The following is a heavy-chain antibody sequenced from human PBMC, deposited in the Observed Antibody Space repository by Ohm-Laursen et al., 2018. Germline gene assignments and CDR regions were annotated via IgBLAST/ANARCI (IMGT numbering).Heavy chain of an antibody. CDR1: GGSISNYY. J-gene: IGHJ4*02. V-gene: IGHV4-4*07. Sequence: SDTLSLTCNVSGGSISNYYWSWIRQPAGKGLEWVGRMYSSGSTNYNPSLKSRVTISVDTSKNHFSLKLSSVTAADTAVYYCAGAGRDGYNSAIDYWGQGTLVTVSS. CDR2: MYSSGST. CDR3: AGAGRDGYNSAIDY. D-gene: IGHD5-24*01.